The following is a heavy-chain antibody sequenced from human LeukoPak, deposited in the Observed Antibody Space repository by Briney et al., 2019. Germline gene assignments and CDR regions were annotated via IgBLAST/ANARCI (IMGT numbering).Heavy chain of an antibody. Sequence: GASVKVSCKASGYTFTSYDINWVRQATGQGLEWMGWMNPNSGNTGYAQKFQGRVTMTRNTSISTAYMELSSLRSEDTAVYYCARDRTSNVRFLEWATYAFDIWGQGTMVTVSS. CDR2: MNPNSGNT. CDR3: ARDRTSNVRFLEWATYAFDI. CDR1: GYTFTSYD. V-gene: IGHV1-8*01. D-gene: IGHD3-3*01. J-gene: IGHJ3*02.